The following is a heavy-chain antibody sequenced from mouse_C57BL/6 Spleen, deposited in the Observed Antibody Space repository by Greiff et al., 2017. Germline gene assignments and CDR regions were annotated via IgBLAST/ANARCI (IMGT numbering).Heavy chain of an antibody. D-gene: IGHD2-3*01. CDR3: ARPDYDGYWFAY. CDR2: ISSGSSTI. V-gene: IGHV5-17*01. CDR1: GFTFSDYG. J-gene: IGHJ3*01. Sequence: EVKLVESGGGLVKPGGSLKLSCAASGFTFSDYGMHWVRQAPEKGLEWVAYISSGSSTIYYADTVKGRFTISRDNAKNTLFLQMTSLRSEDTGMYYCARPDYDGYWFAYWGQGTLVTVAA.